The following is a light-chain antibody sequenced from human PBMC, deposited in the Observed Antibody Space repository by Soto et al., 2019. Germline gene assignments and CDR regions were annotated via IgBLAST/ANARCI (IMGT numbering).Light chain of an antibody. CDR1: QSVGSS. J-gene: IGKJ1*01. V-gene: IGKV3-11*01. CDR3: QQGNTWPWT. CDR2: AAS. Sequence: EIVVTQSPATLSVSTGERATLSCRASQSVGSSLAWYQQKLGQAPRLLIYAASDRATGIPARFSGSGSGTDFTLIISSLEPEDFAFYYCQQGNTWPWTFGQGTKV.